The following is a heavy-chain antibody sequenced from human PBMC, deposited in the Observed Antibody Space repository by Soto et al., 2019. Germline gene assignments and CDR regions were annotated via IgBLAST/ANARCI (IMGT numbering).Heavy chain of an antibody. CDR3: ARLPSIAAAGYYYYGMDV. V-gene: IGHV4-59*01. D-gene: IGHD6-13*01. Sequence: SESLSLTCTVSGGSISSYYWSWIRQPPGKGLEWIGYIYYSGSTNYNPSLKSRVTISVDTSKNQFSLKLSSVTAADTAVYYCARLPSIAAAGYYYYGMDVWGQGTTVTVSS. CDR1: GGSISSYY. CDR2: IYYSGST. J-gene: IGHJ6*02.